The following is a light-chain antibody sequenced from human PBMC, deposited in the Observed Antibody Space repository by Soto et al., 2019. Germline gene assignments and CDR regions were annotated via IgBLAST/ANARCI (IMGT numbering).Light chain of an antibody. CDR3: QQYSNTFRT. Sequence: EIVLTQSPGTLSLSPGERATLSCRASQSVSSSYLAWYQQKPGQAPRLLIYGASTRATGIPARFSGSGSGTEFTLTISSLQSEDFAVYYCQQYSNTFRTFGQGTKVDIK. CDR2: GAS. V-gene: IGKV3-15*01. CDR1: QSVSSSY. J-gene: IGKJ1*01.